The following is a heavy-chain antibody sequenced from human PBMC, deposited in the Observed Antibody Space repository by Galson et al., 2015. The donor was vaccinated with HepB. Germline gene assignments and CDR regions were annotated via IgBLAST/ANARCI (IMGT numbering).Heavy chain of an antibody. CDR2: ISPRGSNT. V-gene: IGHV3-23*01. CDR3: ARERHLTYAMDV. J-gene: IGHJ6*02. CDR1: GFTFNTFNNYA. Sequence: SLRLSCAASGFTFNTFNNYAVSWVPQAPVKGLEWVSSISPRGSNTFYADSVKGRFTISRDNSDNTLFLQINSLRDEDTAVYYCARERHLTYAMDVWGQGTTVSVSS.